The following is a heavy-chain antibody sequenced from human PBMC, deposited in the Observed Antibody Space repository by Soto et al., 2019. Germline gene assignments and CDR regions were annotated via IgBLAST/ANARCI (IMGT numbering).Heavy chain of an antibody. CDR3: AKDWRGPWRFLPDIDY. D-gene: IGHD3-3*01. J-gene: IGHJ4*02. CDR1: GFTFSSYA. CDR2: ISGSGGST. V-gene: IGHV3-23*01. Sequence: GGSLRLSCAASGFTFSSYAMSWVRQAPGKGLEWVSAISGSGGSTYYADSVKGRFTISRDNSKNTLYLQMNSLRAEDTAVYYCAKDWRGPWRFLPDIDYWGQGTLVTVSS.